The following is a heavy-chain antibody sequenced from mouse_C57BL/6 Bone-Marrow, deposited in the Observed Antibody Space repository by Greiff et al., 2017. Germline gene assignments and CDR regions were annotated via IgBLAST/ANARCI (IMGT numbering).Heavy chain of an antibody. V-gene: IGHV5-6*01. CDR2: ISSGGSYT. CDR3: ARRRFRGYFDV. CDR1: GFTFSSYG. J-gene: IGHJ1*03. Sequence: EVQGVESGGDLVKPGGSLKLSCAASGFTFSSYGMSWVRQTPDKRLEWVATISSGGSYTYYPDSVKGRFTISRDNAKNTLYLQMSSLKSEDTAMYYCARRRFRGYFDVWGTGTTVTVSS.